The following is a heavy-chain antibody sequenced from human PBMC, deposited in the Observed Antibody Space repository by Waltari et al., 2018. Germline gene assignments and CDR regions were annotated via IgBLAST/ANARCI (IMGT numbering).Heavy chain of an antibody. J-gene: IGHJ5*01. CDR3: ARTWGNSPPLGWFDP. V-gene: IGHV4-34*01. D-gene: IGHD7-27*01. CDR2: IRHSGAT. CDR1: GGPFTDYS. Sequence: QVQLHQWGAGLLKPSETLSLTCAVSGGPFTDYSWSWIRQHPGKGLEWIGEIRHSGATDDNPSPRRRVTMSVDTIKKQFSLRLTSVTAADTAVYFCARTWGNSPPLGWFDPWGRGTRVTISS.